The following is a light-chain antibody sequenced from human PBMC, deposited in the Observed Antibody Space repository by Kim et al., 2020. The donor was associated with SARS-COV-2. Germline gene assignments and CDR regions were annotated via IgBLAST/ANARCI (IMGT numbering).Light chain of an antibody. CDR2: DTN. Sequence: GQGVTISCSGTYSNIGGNTVNWYQQLPGTAPKLLIYDTNQRPSGVPDRFSGSKSGSSASLAISGLQSEDEADYFCASWDDSLSGVIFGGGTQLTVL. CDR1: YSNIGGNT. CDR3: ASWDDSLSGVI. J-gene: IGLJ2*01. V-gene: IGLV1-44*01.